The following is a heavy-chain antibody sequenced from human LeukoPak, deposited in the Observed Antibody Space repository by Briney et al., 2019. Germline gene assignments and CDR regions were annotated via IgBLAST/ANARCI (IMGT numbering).Heavy chain of an antibody. D-gene: IGHD3-9*01. Sequence: SETLSLTCTVSGGSISTDNYYWSWIRQPAGKGLEWIGRIYTSGSTNYNPSLKSRVTISVDTSKNQFSLKLSSVTAADTAVYYCARELTYDTLTGYYRYFDYWGQGTLVTVSS. V-gene: IGHV4-61*02. CDR3: ARELTYDTLTGYYRYFDY. CDR1: GGSISTDNYY. J-gene: IGHJ4*02. CDR2: IYTSGST.